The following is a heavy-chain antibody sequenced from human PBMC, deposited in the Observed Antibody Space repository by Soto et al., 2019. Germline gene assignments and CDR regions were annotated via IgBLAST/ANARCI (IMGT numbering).Heavy chain of an antibody. D-gene: IGHD2-15*01. J-gene: IGHJ5*02. Sequence: GGSLRLSCAGSGFTFGDSYMGWIRQAPGKGLEWLSYISPGSRYPAYADSVKGRFTISRDNAKRSLYLQMMSLTAEDTAIYYCVRGGGGGLFDPWGQGTMVTVS. V-gene: IGHV3-11*06. CDR1: GFTFGDSY. CDR3: VRGGGGGLFDP. CDR2: ISPGSRYP.